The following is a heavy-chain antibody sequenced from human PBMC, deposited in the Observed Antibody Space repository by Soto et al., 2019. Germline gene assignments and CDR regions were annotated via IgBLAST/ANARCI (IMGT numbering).Heavy chain of an antibody. J-gene: IGHJ4*02. V-gene: IGHV3-23*01. D-gene: IGHD1-7*01. CDR3: AKPQLELRIWTFDY. CDR2: ISGSGGST. CDR1: GFTFSSYA. Sequence: GGSLRLSCAASGFTFSSYAMSWVRQAPGKGLEWVSAISGSGGSTYYADSVKGRFTISRDNSKNTLYLQMNSLRSEDTAVYYCAKPQLELRIWTFDYWGQGTLVTVSS.